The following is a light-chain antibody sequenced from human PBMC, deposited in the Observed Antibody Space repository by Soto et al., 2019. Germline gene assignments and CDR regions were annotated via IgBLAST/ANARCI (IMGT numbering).Light chain of an antibody. CDR3: QQYGSSPRYT. CDR1: QSVSNNY. Sequence: EIVWTQSPGTLSLSPGERATLSCRASQSVSNNYLAWYQQKPDQAPRLLIYGASSRATGIPDRFSGSGSGTDFTLTISRLEPEDFAVYYCQQYGSSPRYTFGQGTKLEIK. J-gene: IGKJ2*01. V-gene: IGKV3-20*01. CDR2: GAS.